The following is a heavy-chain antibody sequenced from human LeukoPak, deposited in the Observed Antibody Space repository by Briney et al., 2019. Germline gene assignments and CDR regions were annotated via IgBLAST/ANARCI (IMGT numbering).Heavy chain of an antibody. D-gene: IGHD2-2*01. CDR3: ARRLTQYDCFDP. V-gene: IGHV6-1*01. Sequence: SQTLSLTCAISGDSVSSNSVTWNWIRQSPSRGLEWLGRTYYRSTWYNDYAVSVRGRITVNPDTSKNQFSQHLNSVTPEDTAVYYCARRLTQYDCFDPWGQGILVTVSS. CDR2: TYYRSTWYN. CDR1: GDSVSSNSVT. J-gene: IGHJ5*02.